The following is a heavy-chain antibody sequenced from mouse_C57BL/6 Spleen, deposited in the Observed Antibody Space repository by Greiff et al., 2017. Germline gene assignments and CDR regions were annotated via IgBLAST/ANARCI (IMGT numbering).Heavy chain of an antibody. Sequence: QVQLQQSGAELVKPGASVKLSCKASGYTFTSYWMHWVKQRPGQGLEWIGMIHPNSGSTNYNEKFKSKATLTVDNSSSTAYMQLSSLTSEDSAVYYCARSGQFITTVDFAYWGQGTLVTVSA. D-gene: IGHD1-1*01. J-gene: IGHJ3*01. CDR1: GYTFTSYW. V-gene: IGHV1-64*01. CDR2: IHPNSGST. CDR3: ARSGQFITTVDFAY.